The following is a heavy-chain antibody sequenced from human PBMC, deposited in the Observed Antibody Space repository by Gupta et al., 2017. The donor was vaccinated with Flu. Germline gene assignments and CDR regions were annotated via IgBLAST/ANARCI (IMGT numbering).Heavy chain of an antibody. D-gene: IGHD3-16*01. CDR3: ARVLREGGHDY. CDR1: GFPFRSYW. CDR2: INSDGSST. Sequence: EVQLVESGGGLVQPGGSLRHSCAASGFPFRSYWMHWVRQAPGKGLVWVSRINSDGSSTSYSDSVKGRFTISRDNAKNTRYLQMNSLRAEDTAVYYCARVLREGGHDYWGQGTLVTVSS. J-gene: IGHJ4*02. V-gene: IGHV3-74*01.